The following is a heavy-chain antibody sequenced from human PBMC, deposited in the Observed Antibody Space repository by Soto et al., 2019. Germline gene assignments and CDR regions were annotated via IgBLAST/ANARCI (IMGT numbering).Heavy chain of an antibody. CDR3: ATYSSLDY. Sequence: LRLSCAASGFTVSNNYMSWVRQAPGKGLEWVSLIYSGGSTYYADSVKGRFTISRDNSKNTLYLQMNSLRAEDTAVYYCATYSSLDYWGQGTLVTVSS. D-gene: IGHD6-13*01. J-gene: IGHJ4*02. CDR2: IYSGGST. CDR1: GFTVSNNY. V-gene: IGHV3-53*01.